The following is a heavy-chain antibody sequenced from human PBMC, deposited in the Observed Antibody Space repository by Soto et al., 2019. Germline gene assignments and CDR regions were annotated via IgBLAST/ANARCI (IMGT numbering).Heavy chain of an antibody. J-gene: IGHJ4*02. Sequence: SETLSLTCAVSSGSISSSNWWSWVRQPPGKGLEWIGENYHSGSTNYKPSLKSRVTISVDTSKNQFSLKLSSATAADTAVYYCARHSNRNYGLYYFDYWGLGALVTVSS. CDR2: NYHSGST. V-gene: IGHV4-4*02. D-gene: IGHD4-4*01. CDR3: ARHSNRNYGLYYFDY. CDR1: SGSISSSNW.